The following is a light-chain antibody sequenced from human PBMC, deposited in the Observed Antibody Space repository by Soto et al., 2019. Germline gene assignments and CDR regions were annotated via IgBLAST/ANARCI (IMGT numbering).Light chain of an antibody. Sequence: EIVLTQSPGTLSLSPGERATLSCRASQSVGRNYLAWYKQKPGQAPRLLIYGASSRATGIPDTFSGSGSGTDFTLTISRLETEDFAVYYCQQYASSPLTFGGGTKVEIK. J-gene: IGKJ4*01. CDR1: QSVGRNY. V-gene: IGKV3-20*01. CDR3: QQYASSPLT. CDR2: GAS.